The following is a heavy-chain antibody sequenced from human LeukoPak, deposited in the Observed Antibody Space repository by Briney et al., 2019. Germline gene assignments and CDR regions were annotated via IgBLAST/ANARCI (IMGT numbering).Heavy chain of an antibody. CDR3: ARHRRDYYGSGSYSRKHVFDY. CDR1: GGSINSYY. V-gene: IGHV4-59*08. J-gene: IGHJ4*02. D-gene: IGHD3-10*01. Sequence: SETLSLTCTVSGGSINSYYWSWIRQPPGKGLEWIGDIYYSGSTNYNPSLKSRVTISVDTSKNQFSLKLSSVTDADTAVYYCARHRRDYYGSGSYSRKHVFDYWGQGTLVTVSS. CDR2: IYYSGST.